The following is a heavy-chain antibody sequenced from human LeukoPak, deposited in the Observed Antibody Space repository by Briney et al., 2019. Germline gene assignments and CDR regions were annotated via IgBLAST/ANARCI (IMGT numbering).Heavy chain of an antibody. CDR1: GFTFDDYA. CDR3: GKGGGGYYDFWSGDAFDI. V-gene: IGHV3-9*03. Sequence: GRSLRLSCAASGFTFDDYAMHWVRQAPGKGLEWVSGISWNSGSIGYADSVKGRFAISRDNAKNSLYLQMNSLRAEDMALYYGGKGGGGYYDFWSGDAFDIWDQGTMVTVSS. D-gene: IGHD3-3*01. J-gene: IGHJ3*02. CDR2: ISWNSGSI.